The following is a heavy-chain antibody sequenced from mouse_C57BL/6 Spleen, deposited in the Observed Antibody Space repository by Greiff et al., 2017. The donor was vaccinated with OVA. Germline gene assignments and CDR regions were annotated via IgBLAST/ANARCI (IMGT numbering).Heavy chain of an antibody. J-gene: IGHJ3*01. V-gene: IGHV1-50*01. CDR3: ARNCGSSLPPWFAY. CDR2: IDPSDSYT. D-gene: IGHD1-1*01. CDR1: GYTFTSYW. Sequence: QVQLQQPGAELVKPGASVKLSCKASGYTFTSYWMQWVKQRPGQGLEWIGEIDPSDSYTNYNQKFKGKATLTVDTSSSTAYVQLSSLTSEDSAVYYCARNCGSSLPPWFAYWGQGTLVTVSA.